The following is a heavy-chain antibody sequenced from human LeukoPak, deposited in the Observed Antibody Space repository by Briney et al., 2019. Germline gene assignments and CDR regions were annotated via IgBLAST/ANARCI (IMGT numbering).Heavy chain of an antibody. J-gene: IGHJ5*02. Sequence: SETLSLTCTVSGGSISSYYWSWIRQPAGKGLEWIGRIYTSGSTNYNPSLKSRVTMSVDTSKNQFSLKLSSVTAADTAVYYCATGATVTTVGWFDPWGQGTLVTVSS. V-gene: IGHV4-4*07. CDR2: IYTSGST. CDR1: GGSISSYY. CDR3: ATGATVTTVGWFDP. D-gene: IGHD4-17*01.